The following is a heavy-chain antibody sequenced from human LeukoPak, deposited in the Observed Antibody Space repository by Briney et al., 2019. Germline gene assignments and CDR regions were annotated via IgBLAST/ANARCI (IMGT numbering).Heavy chain of an antibody. CDR2: ISAYNGDT. D-gene: IGHD6-19*01. J-gene: IGHJ4*02. Sequence: ASVRVSCKASGYTFNIHSIVWVRQAPGQGLEWMGWISAYNGDTKYAEKLQGRVTMTTDTSTSTAYMELRSLTSDDTAVYYCARDPSNPSGWYVYLDYWGQGTLVTVSS. CDR1: GYTFNIHS. V-gene: IGHV1-18*04. CDR3: ARDPSNPSGWYVYLDY.